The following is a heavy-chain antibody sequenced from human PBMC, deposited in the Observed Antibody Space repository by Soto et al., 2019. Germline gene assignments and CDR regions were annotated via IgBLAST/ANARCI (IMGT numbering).Heavy chain of an antibody. CDR3: ARRGSSSPSFYYYYYMDV. V-gene: IGHV4-34*01. D-gene: IGHD6-13*01. CDR1: GGSFSGYY. J-gene: IGHJ6*03. CDR2: INHSGST. Sequence: SETLSLTCAVYGGSFSGYYWSWIRQPPGKGLEWIGEINHSGSTNYNPSLKSRVTISVDTSKNQFSLKLSSVTAADTAVYYCARRGSSSPSFYYYYYMDVWGKGTTVTVSS.